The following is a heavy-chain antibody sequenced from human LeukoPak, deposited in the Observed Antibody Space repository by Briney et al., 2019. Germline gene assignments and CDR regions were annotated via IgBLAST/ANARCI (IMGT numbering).Heavy chain of an antibody. D-gene: IGHD3-22*01. J-gene: IGHJ6*03. CDR2: IYYSGST. V-gene: IGHV4-61*05. Sequence: SETLSLTCTVSGGSISSSSYYWGWIRQPPGTGLEWIGYIYYSGSTNYNPSLKSRVTISVDTSKNQFSLKLSSVTAADTAVYYCARASYYDSSGYYYGYYYYYMDVWGKGTTVTISS. CDR1: GGSISSSSYY. CDR3: ARASYYDSSGYYYGYYYYYMDV.